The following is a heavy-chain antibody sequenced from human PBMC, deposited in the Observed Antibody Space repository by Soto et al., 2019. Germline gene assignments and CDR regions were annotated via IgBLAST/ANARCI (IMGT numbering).Heavy chain of an antibody. V-gene: IGHV1-18*01. CDR3: ARDGGYCSSTSCSPLWYYYYGMDV. J-gene: IGHJ6*02. Sequence: QVQLVQSGAEVKKPGASVKVSCKASGYTFTSYGISWVRQAPGQGLEWMGWISAYNGNTNYAQKLQGRVTMTTDTSTSTAYMELRSLRSDDTAVYYCARDGGYCSSTSCSPLWYYYYGMDVWRQGTTVTVSS. CDR1: GYTFTSYG. D-gene: IGHD2-2*01. CDR2: ISAYNGNT.